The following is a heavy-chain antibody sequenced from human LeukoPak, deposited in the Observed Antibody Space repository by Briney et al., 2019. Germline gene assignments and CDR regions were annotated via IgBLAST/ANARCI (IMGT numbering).Heavy chain of an antibody. CDR3: ASAREYCGSAECYEYFQH. CDR2: IYSGGST. J-gene: IGHJ1*01. Sequence: PGGSLRLSCAASGFTFSSYAMSWVRQAPGKGLEWVSVIYSGGSTYNADSVNGRFTVSRDNSRNTLFLQMNNLRPEDTALYFCASAREYCGSAECYEYFQHWGQGTLVIVSS. CDR1: GFTFSSYA. D-gene: IGHD2-21*01. V-gene: IGHV3-53*01.